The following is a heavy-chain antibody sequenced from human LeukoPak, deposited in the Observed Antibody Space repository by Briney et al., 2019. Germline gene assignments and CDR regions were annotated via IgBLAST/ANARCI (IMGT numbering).Heavy chain of an antibody. J-gene: IGHJ2*01. CDR2: INHSGST. Sequence: SETLSLTCAVYGGSFSGYYWSWIRQPPGKGLEWIGEINHSGSTNYNPSLKSRVTISVDTSKNQFSLKLSSVTAADTAVYYCARSPYCSSTSCYKAFYWYFDLWGRGTLVTVSS. CDR1: GGSFSGYY. V-gene: IGHV4-34*01. D-gene: IGHD2-2*02. CDR3: ARSPYCSSTSCYKAFYWYFDL.